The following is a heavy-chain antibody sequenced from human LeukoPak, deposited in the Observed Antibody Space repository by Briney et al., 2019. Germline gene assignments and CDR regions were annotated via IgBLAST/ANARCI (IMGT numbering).Heavy chain of an antibody. CDR3: ARDCSSTSCYDY. D-gene: IGHD2-2*01. J-gene: IGHJ4*02. V-gene: IGHV4-4*07. CDR1: GGSISRDY. CDR2: IYTSGST. Sequence: PSETLSLTCTVSGGSISRDYWSWIRQPAGKGLEWIGRIYTSGSTNYNPSLKSRVTMSVDTSKNQFSLKLSSVTAADTAVYYCARDCSSTSCYDYWGQGTLVTVSS.